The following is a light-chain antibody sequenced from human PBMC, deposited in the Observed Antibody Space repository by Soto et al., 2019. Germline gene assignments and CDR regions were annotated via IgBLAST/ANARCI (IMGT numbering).Light chain of an antibody. CDR1: SSDIGPYSY. V-gene: IGLV2-14*01. J-gene: IGLJ1*01. CDR2: EVT. Sequence: QSVLTQPASVSGSPGQSITISCIGTSSDIGPYSYVSWYQQHPDKAPKLILYEVTNRPSGASDRFSGSKSGNAAFLTISGLQAEDEADYYCSSYSSSATPYVFGTGTKVTVL. CDR3: SSYSSSATPYV.